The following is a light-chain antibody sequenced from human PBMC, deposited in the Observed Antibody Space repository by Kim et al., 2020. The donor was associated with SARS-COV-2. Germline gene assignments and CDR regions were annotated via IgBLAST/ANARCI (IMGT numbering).Light chain of an antibody. CDR1: QSISSY. CDR3: QQSYSTPPG. Sequence: SASVGTRVPITCRASQSISSYLNWYQQKPGKAPKLLIYAASSLQSGVPSRFSGSGSGTDFTLSISSLQPEDFSTYYCQQSYSTPPGFGQGTKLEI. V-gene: IGKV1-39*01. J-gene: IGKJ2*03. CDR2: AAS.